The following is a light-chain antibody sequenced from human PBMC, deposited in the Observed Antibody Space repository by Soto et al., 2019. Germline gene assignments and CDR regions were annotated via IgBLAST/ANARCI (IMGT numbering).Light chain of an antibody. J-gene: IGKJ1*01. Sequence: EIVLTQSPGTLSLSPGERATLSCRTSQSISNNYLAWYQQKPGQAPRPLIYGASRRAIGIPARFSGSGSGTDFILTVTRLEPEDCAVYYCQQYDASTGTFGQGTKV. CDR1: QSISNNY. CDR2: GAS. CDR3: QQYDASTGT. V-gene: IGKV3-20*01.